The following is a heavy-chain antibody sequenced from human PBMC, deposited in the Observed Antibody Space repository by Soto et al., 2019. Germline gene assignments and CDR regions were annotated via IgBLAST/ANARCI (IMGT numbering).Heavy chain of an antibody. CDR1: GFTFSGYG. D-gene: IGHD2-8*01. J-gene: IGHJ4*02. Sequence: QVQLVESGGGVVQPGRSLRLSCAASGFTFSGYGMHWVRQAPGKGLEWVAVVSYDGSNKYYADSVKGRFTISRDNSKNPLYLQIDSLRAEDTAVYYCAKEGGGVVPFDFWGQGTLVIVSS. CDR3: AKEGGGVVPFDF. CDR2: VSYDGSNK. V-gene: IGHV3-30*18.